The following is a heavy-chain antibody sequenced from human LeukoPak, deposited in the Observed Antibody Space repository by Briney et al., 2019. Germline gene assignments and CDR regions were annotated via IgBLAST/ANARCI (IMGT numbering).Heavy chain of an antibody. CDR3: ATVVVVPAAIKVYFDY. D-gene: IGHD2-2*02. Sequence: SVKVSCKASGGTFSSYAISWVRRAPGQGLEWMGGIIPIFGTANYAQKFQGRVTITADESTSTAYMELSSLRSEDTAVYYCATVVVVPAAIKVYFDYWGQGTLVTVSS. V-gene: IGHV1-69*13. J-gene: IGHJ4*02. CDR2: IIPIFGTA. CDR1: GGTFSSYA.